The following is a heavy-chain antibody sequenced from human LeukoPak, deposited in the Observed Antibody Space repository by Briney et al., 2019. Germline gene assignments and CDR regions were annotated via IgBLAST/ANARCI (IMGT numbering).Heavy chain of an antibody. Sequence: ESGGSLRLSCAASGFAFSSYAMSWVRQAPGKGLEWVSVLYSGGTTYYADSVQGRFTISRDSSKNTLYLQMNSLRAEDTAVYYCARSDVAAIHYWGQGTLVTVSS. CDR2: LYSGGTT. V-gene: IGHV3-53*01. CDR3: ARSDVAAIHY. J-gene: IGHJ4*02. D-gene: IGHD5-24*01. CDR1: GFAFSSYA.